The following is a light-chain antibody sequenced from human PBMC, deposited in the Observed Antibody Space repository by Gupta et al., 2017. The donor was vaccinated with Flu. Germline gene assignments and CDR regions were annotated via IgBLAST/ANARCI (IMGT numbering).Light chain of an antibody. V-gene: IGKV1-5*03. Sequence: DIKQTQSHSTLSVSVGDRVTITCRASQSISSWLAWYQQKPGKAPKLLIYNASSLESGVPSRFSGSGSGTEFTLTISSLQPDDFATYYCQQYNSYPCTLGRGTKVEIK. CDR1: QSISSW. J-gene: IGKJ1*01. CDR2: NAS. CDR3: QQYNSYPCT.